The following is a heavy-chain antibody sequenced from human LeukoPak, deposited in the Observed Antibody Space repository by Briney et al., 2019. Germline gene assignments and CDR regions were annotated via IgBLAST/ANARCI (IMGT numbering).Heavy chain of an antibody. Sequence: ASVKVSCKASGYTFTGYDINWVRQATGQGLEWMGGIIPIFGTANYAQKFQGRVTITADKSTSTAYMELSSLRSEDTAVYFCARDYGDYNWFDPWGQGTLVTVSS. CDR2: IIPIFGTA. CDR1: GYTFTGYD. CDR3: ARDYGDYNWFDP. V-gene: IGHV1-69*06. D-gene: IGHD4-17*01. J-gene: IGHJ5*02.